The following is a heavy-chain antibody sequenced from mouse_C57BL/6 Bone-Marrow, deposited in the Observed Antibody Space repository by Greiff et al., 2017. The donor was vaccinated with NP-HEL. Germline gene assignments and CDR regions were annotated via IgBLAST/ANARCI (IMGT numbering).Heavy chain of an antibody. CDR1: GYTFTDYE. Sequence: QVQLQQSGAELVRPGASVTLSCKASGYTFTDYEMHWVKQTPVHGLEWIGAIDPETGGTAHNQKFKGKAILTADKSSSTAYMELRSLTSEDSAVYYCTRGLRRSSYWGQGTTLTVSS. V-gene: IGHV1-15*01. CDR2: IDPETGGT. CDR3: TRGLRRSSY. J-gene: IGHJ2*01. D-gene: IGHD1-1*01.